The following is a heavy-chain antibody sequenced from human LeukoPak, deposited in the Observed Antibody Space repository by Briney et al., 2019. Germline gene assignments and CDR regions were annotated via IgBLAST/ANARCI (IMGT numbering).Heavy chain of an antibody. D-gene: IGHD6-19*01. CDR2: IKQGRSEK. V-gene: IGHV3-7*01. Sequence: PGGSLRLSCAASGFTFSSYWMSCVRQAPGKAVAWGANIKQGRSEKYYVNSVECRFTISTDTAKNSMYLQMNTLRAEDTAVYYCARRAAVAGITNGAFDIWGQGTMVTVSS. CDR3: ARRAAVAGITNGAFDI. J-gene: IGHJ3*02. CDR1: GFTFSSYW.